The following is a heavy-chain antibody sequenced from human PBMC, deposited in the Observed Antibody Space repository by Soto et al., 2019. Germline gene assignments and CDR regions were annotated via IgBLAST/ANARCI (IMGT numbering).Heavy chain of an antibody. D-gene: IGHD6-13*01. CDR3: AKDSTGQGYSSSWYLNWFDP. V-gene: IGHV3-23*01. J-gene: IGHJ5*02. CDR1: GFTFSSYA. CDR2: ISGSGGST. Sequence: PGGSLRLSCAASGFTFSSYAMSWVRQAPGKGLEWVSVISGSGGSTYYADSVKGRFTISRDNSKNTLCLQMNSLRAEDTAVYYCAKDSTGQGYSSSWYLNWFDPWGQGTLVTVSS.